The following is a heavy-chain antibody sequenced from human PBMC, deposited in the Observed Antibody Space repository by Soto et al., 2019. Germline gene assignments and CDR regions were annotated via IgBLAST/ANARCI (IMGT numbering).Heavy chain of an antibody. CDR2: ISSSSSYI. Sequence: GGSLRLSCAASGFTFSSYSMNWVRQAPGKGLEWVSSISSSSSYIYYADSVKGRFTISRDNAKNSLYLQMNSLRAEDTAVYYCARDTSGWYSYYYGMDVWGQGTTVTVSS. J-gene: IGHJ6*02. V-gene: IGHV3-21*01. CDR1: GFTFSSYS. CDR3: ARDTSGWYSYYYGMDV. D-gene: IGHD6-19*01.